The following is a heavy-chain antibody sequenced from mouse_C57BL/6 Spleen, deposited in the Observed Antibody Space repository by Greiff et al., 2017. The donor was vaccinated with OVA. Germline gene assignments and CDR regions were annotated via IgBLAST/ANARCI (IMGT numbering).Heavy chain of an antibody. Sequence: VQLQHSGPELVKPGASVKISCKASGYAFSSSWMNWVKQRPGKGLEWIGRIYPGDGDTNYNGKFKGKATLTADKSSSTAYMQLSSLTSEDSAVYFCARGGSPDYWGQGTTLTVSS. CDR2: IYPGDGDT. V-gene: IGHV1-82*01. CDR3: ARGGSPDY. CDR1: GYAFSSSW. J-gene: IGHJ2*01.